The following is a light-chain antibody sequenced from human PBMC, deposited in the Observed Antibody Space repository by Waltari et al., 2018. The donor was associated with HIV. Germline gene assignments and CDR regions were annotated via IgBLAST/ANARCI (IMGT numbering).Light chain of an antibody. CDR3: QAWDNNLAV. CDR2: QDN. V-gene: IGLV3-1*01. Sequence: SYELTQPPSLSVSPVQTASITCPGDNLGEKYSFWYQQKSGQSPLLVMSQDNKRPPGIPGGFSGSNSGNTATLTISGTQSMDEADYYCQAWDNNLAVFGGGTKLTVL. J-gene: IGLJ3*02. CDR1: NLGEKY.